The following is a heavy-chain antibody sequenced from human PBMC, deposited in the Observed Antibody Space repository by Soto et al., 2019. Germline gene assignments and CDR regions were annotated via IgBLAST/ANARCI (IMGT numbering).Heavy chain of an antibody. CDR1: GFTVGNNY. V-gene: IGHV3-66*01. Sequence: GGSLRLSCAASGFTVGNNYMSWVRQAPAKGLEWLSVIFGDCRTYYADSVNGRFTVSRDSSENTLFLQINNLRAEDTAVYYCAGDPFQGFGSWGHGTLVTVSS. CDR2: IFGDCRT. J-gene: IGHJ5*01. CDR3: AGDPFQGFGS.